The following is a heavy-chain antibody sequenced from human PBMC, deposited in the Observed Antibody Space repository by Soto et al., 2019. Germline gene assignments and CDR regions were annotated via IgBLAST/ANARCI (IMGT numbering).Heavy chain of an antibody. Sequence: GASVKVSCKASGYTFTGYYMHWVRQAPGQGLEWMGWINPNSGGTNYAQKFQGRVTMTRDTSISTAYMELSRLRSDDTAVYYCARDILLKYYDILTAPAKYYFDYWGQGTLVTVSS. CDR3: ARDILLKYYDILTAPAKYYFDY. CDR2: INPNSGGT. J-gene: IGHJ4*02. V-gene: IGHV1-2*02. D-gene: IGHD3-9*01. CDR1: GYTFTGYY.